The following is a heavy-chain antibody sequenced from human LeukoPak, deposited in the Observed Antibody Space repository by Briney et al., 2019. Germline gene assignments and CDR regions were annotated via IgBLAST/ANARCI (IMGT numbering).Heavy chain of an antibody. CDR1: GFTFSSYA. CDR3: ARDRGITGTNDFDY. CDR2: ISGSGGST. V-gene: IGHV3-23*01. D-gene: IGHD1-7*01. J-gene: IGHJ4*02. Sequence: PGGSLRLSCAASGFTFSSYAMSWVRQAPGKGLEWVSAISGSGGSTYYADSVKGRFTISRDNSKNTLYLQMNSLRAEDTAVYYCARDRGITGTNDFDYWGQGTLVTVSS.